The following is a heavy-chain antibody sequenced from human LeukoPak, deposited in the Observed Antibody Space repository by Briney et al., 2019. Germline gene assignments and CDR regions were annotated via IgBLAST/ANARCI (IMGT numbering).Heavy chain of an antibody. CDR1: GGTFSSYA. Sequence: SVKVSCKASGGTFSSYAISWVRQAPGQGLEWMGGIIPIFGTANYAQKFQGRVTITADKSTSTAYMELSSLRSEDTAVYYCARDPFYGDYEGSYFDYWGQGTLVTVSS. CDR2: IIPIFGTA. V-gene: IGHV1-69*06. CDR3: ARDPFYGDYEGSYFDY. D-gene: IGHD4-17*01. J-gene: IGHJ4*02.